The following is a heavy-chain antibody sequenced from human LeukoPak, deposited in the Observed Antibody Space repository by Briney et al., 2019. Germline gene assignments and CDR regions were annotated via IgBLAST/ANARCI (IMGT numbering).Heavy chain of an antibody. Sequence: GGSLRLSCAVSGFTFRNYGMSWVRQAPGKGLEWGSAISGSGDSTYYTDSVKGRFTISRDNDKNTLYLQMSSLRDEDTAIYYCAKGHGDWYFYYFDYWGQGTLVTVSS. V-gene: IGHV3-23*01. J-gene: IGHJ4*02. D-gene: IGHD2-21*02. CDR2: ISGSGDST. CDR1: GFTFRNYG. CDR3: AKGHGDWYFYYFDY.